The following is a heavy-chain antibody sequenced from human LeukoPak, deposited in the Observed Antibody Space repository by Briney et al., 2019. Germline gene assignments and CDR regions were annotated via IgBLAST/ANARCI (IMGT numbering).Heavy chain of an antibody. CDR2: INPNSGGT. CDR3: ARAAGSSSYKYYYYYYYMDV. Sequence: GASVKVSCKASGYTFTVYYMHWVRQAPGQGLESMGWINPNSGGTNYAQKFQGGVTMTRDTSISTAYMELSRLRSDDTAVYYCARAAGSSSYKYYYYYYYMDVWGKGTTVTVSS. CDR1: GYTFTVYY. D-gene: IGHD6-6*01. V-gene: IGHV1-2*02. J-gene: IGHJ6*03.